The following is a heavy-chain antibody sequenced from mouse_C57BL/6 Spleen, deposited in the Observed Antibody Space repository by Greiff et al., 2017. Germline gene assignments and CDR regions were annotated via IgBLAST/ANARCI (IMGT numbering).Heavy chain of an antibody. J-gene: IGHJ2*01. Sequence: EVKLVESGGGLVKPGGSLKLSCAASGFTFSSYAMSWVRQTPEKRLEWVATISDGGSYTYYPDNVKGRFTISRDNAKNNLYLQMSHLKSEDTAMYYCARDNHYFDYWGQGTTLTVSS. CDR1: GFTFSSYA. V-gene: IGHV5-4*01. CDR3: ARDNHYFDY. CDR2: ISDGGSYT.